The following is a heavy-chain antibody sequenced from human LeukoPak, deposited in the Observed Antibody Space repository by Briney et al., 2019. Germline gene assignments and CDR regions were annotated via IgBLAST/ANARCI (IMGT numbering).Heavy chain of an antibody. CDR1: GYTFTGYY. Sequence: ASVKVSCKAFGYTFTGYYMHWVRQAPGQGLEWMGWINPNSGGTNYAQKFQGRVTMTRDTSISTAYMELSSLRSDDTAVYYCAKDGSSSWYIGANKYFQHWGQGTLVTVSS. CDR3: AKDGSSSWYIGANKYFQH. CDR2: INPNSGGT. V-gene: IGHV1-2*02. D-gene: IGHD6-13*01. J-gene: IGHJ1*01.